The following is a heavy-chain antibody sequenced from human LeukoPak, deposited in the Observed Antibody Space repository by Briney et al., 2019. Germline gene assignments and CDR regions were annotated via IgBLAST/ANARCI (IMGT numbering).Heavy chain of an antibody. CDR2: IYYSGST. CDR3: ARSHQRVGIEDY. V-gene: IGHV4-39*07. Sequence: SETLSLTCTVSGGSISSSSYYWGWIRQPPGKGLEWIGSIYYSGSTYYNPSLKSRVTISVDTSKNQFSLKLSSVTAADTAVYYCARSHQRVGIEDYWGQGTLVTVSS. J-gene: IGHJ4*02. D-gene: IGHD1-26*01. CDR1: GGSISSSSYY.